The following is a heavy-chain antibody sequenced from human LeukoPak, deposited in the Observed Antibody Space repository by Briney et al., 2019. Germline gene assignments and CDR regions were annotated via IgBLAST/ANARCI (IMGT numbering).Heavy chain of an antibody. V-gene: IGHV3-66*01. Sequence: GGSLRLSCAASGFTFSSYAMSWVRQAPGQGLEWVSVIFNDGITYYADSVKGRFTISRDNAKNSLYLQMNSLRAEDTAVYYCARDRGRYYYDSSGYSSLPFDIWGQGTMVTVSS. CDR1: GFTFSSYA. CDR2: IFNDGIT. D-gene: IGHD3-22*01. CDR3: ARDRGRYYYDSSGYSSLPFDI. J-gene: IGHJ3*02.